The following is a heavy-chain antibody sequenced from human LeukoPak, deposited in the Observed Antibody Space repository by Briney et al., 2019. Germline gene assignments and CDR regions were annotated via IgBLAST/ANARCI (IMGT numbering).Heavy chain of an antibody. CDR1: GFTFSSYS. Sequence: KPGGSLRLSCAASGFTFSSYSMNWVRQAPGKGLEWVSSISSSSSYIYYADSVKGRFTISRDNAKNSLYLQMNSLRAEDTAVYYCARDPGWELLNYYYYCMDVWGKGTTVTVSS. CDR2: ISSSSSYI. V-gene: IGHV3-21*01. J-gene: IGHJ6*03. CDR3: ARDPGWELLNYYYYCMDV. D-gene: IGHD1-26*01.